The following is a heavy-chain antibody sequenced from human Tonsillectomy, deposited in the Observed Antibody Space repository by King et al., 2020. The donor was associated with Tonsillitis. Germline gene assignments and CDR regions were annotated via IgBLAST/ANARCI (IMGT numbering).Heavy chain of an antibody. Sequence: VQLVESGGGVVQPGGSLRLSCAASGFTFSNYGMHWVRQAPGQGLEWVAFIRYDGSNKFYADSVKGRFTISRDNSKDTRYLQMNSLRVEDTAVYHCAKEDYSISWYVDYWGQGTLVTVSS. J-gene: IGHJ4*02. CDR1: GFTFSNYG. CDR3: AKEDYSISWYVDY. V-gene: IGHV3-30*02. D-gene: IGHD6-13*01. CDR2: IRYDGSNK.